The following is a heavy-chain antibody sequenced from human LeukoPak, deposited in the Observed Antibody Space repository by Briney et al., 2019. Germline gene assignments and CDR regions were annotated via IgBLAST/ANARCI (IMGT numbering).Heavy chain of an antibody. V-gene: IGHV4-39*07. D-gene: IGHD6-19*01. J-gene: IGHJ6*03. CDR1: GASISNTNYY. Sequence: SETLSLTCTVSGASISNTNYYWVWIRQPPGKGLEWIGSIYYTGDTYYNPSLKSRVTISVDTSKNQFSLKLSSVTAADTAVYYCARGLAVAGTSHYYMDVWGKGTTVTVSS. CDR3: ARGLAVAGTSHYYMDV. CDR2: IYYTGDT.